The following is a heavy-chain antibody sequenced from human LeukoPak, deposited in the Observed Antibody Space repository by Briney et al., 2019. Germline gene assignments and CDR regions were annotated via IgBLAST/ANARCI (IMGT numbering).Heavy chain of an antibody. CDR2: IYHSGSA. D-gene: IGHD2-2*01. CDR3: ARDPRWLTPDCTSTSCYENYFDP. Sequence: PSETLSLTWGVSGYSSSSGYQWAWIRQSPGKGLEWIGSIYHSGSAHYNPSLKSRVTISVETSKNQFSLNMYSVTAADTAVYYCARDPRWLTPDCTSTSCYENYFDPWGQGTLVTVSS. J-gene: IGHJ5*02. CDR1: GYSSSSGYQ. V-gene: IGHV4-38-2*02.